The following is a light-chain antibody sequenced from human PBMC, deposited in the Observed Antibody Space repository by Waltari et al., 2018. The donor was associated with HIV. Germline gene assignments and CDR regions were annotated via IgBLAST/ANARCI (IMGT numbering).Light chain of an antibody. Sequence: QSVLTQPPSASGTPGQRVIISCSGSSSNIGLTPISWITHLPGTAPTVLIYCNNQRPSGGPDRFSGSKSGTSASLAITGLQSEDEADYYCGTWDDSLNAYVFGTGTTVTVL. CDR3: GTWDDSLNAYV. CDR1: SSNIGLTP. CDR2: CNN. V-gene: IGLV1-44*01. J-gene: IGLJ1*01.